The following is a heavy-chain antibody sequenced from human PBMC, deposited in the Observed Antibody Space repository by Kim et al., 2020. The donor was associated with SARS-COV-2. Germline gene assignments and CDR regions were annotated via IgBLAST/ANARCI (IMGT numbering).Heavy chain of an antibody. Sequence: GGSLRLSCAASGFTFSSYGMHWVRQAPGKGLEWVAVISYDGSNKYYADSVKGRFTISRDNSKNTLYLQMNSLRAEDTAVYYCARDLGSGYYLGFDYWGQGTLVTVSS. CDR2: ISYDGSNK. V-gene: IGHV3-33*05. J-gene: IGHJ4*02. CDR1: GFTFSSYG. CDR3: ARDLGSGYYLGFDY. D-gene: IGHD3-22*01.